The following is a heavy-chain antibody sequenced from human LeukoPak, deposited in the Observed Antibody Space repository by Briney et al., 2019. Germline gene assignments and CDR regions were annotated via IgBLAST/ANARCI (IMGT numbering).Heavy chain of an antibody. CDR3: ANVRDYDSSGQLDY. D-gene: IGHD3-22*01. Sequence: GGSLRLSCAASGFTFSSYEMNWVRQAPGKGLEWVAFIRYDGSNKYYADSVKGRFTISRDNSKNTLYLQMNSLRAEDTAVYYCANVRDYDSSGQLDYWGQGTLVTVSS. CDR2: IRYDGSNK. CDR1: GFTFSSYE. V-gene: IGHV3-30*02. J-gene: IGHJ4*02.